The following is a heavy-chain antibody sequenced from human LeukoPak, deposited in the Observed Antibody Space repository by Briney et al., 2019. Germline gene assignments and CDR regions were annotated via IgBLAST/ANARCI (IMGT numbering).Heavy chain of an antibody. CDR2: IYHSGST. CDR3: ARAVVPAAIIGGWFDP. V-gene: IGHV4-30-2*01. Sequence: SETLSLSCTVSGGSISSGGYYWSWIRQPPGKGLEWIGYIYHSGSTYYNPSLKSRVTISVDRSKYQFSLKLSSVTAADTAVYYCARAVVPAAIIGGWFDPWGQGTLDTVSS. CDR1: GGSISSGGYY. D-gene: IGHD2-2*02. J-gene: IGHJ5*02.